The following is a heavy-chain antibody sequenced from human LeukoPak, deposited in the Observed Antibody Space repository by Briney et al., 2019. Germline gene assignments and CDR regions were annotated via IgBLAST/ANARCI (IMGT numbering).Heavy chain of an antibody. V-gene: IGHV4-30-4*01. J-gene: IGHJ4*02. CDR3: ARDAGYTYGPFDY. CDR1: GGSISSGDYY. Sequence: SETLSLTCTVSGGSISSGDYYWSWIRQRPGQGLDGVGYNYYSGSTSYNPSLKSRVTISVDTSKNQFSLKLSSVTAADTAVYYCARDAGYTYGPFDYWGQGTLVTVSS. D-gene: IGHD5-18*01. CDR2: NYYSGST.